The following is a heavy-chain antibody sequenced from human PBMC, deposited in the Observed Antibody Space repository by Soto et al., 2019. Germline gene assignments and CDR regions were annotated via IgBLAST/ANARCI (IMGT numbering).Heavy chain of an antibody. CDR2: IHGGGNSA. Sequence: EVQLLESGGDLVQPGRSLRLSCAASGFTFSGYAMSWVRQAPGKGLEWVSVIHGGGNSAYYADSVKGRFTISRDNSKNTLYLQMSSLRGEDTAVYYCAKRGRVTTSWHFDYWGHGTLVTVSS. V-gene: IGHV3-23*01. J-gene: IGHJ4*01. D-gene: IGHD4-17*01. CDR1: GFTFSGYA. CDR3: AKRGRVTTSWHFDY.